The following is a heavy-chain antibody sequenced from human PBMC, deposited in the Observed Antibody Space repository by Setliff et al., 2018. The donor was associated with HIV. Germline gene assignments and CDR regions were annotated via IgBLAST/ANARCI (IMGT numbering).Heavy chain of an antibody. D-gene: IGHD3-22*01. J-gene: IGHJ3*02. CDR1: AYSINSGYY. Sequence: PSETLSLTCAVSAYSINSGYYWGWIRQSPGKGLEWIGEINHSESTNYNPSVKRRVTISIDTSKNQISLKLSSVTAADTAVYYCARGHSYDSYGYYLRGFDIWGPGTMVTVSS. CDR2: INHSEST. CDR3: ARGHSYDSYGYYLRGFDI. V-gene: IGHV4-38-2*01.